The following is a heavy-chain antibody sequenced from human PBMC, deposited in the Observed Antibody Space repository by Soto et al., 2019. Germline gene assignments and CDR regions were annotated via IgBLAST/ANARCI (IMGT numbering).Heavy chain of an antibody. D-gene: IGHD3-22*01. Sequence: SETLSLTCTVSGGSISSYYWSWIRQPPGKGLEWIGYIYHSGSTNYNPSLKSRVTISVDTSKNQFSLKLSSVTAEDTAVYYCARDSYYDSSGYYFYYYYYGMDVWGQGTTVTVSS. J-gene: IGHJ6*02. CDR3: ARDSYYDSSGYYFYYYYYGMDV. V-gene: IGHV4-59*01. CDR1: GGSISSYY. CDR2: IYHSGST.